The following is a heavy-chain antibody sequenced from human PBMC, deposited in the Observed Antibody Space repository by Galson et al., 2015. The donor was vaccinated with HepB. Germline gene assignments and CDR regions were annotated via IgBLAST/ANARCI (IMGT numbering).Heavy chain of an antibody. CDR3: ARIMVYAIKGYYMDV. CDR1: GYTFTSYG. V-gene: IGHV1-18*01. CDR2: ISAYNGNT. Sequence: SVKVSCKASGYTFTSYGISWVRQAPGQGLEWMGWISAYNGNTNYAQKLQGRVTMTTDTSTSTAYMELRSLRSDDTAVYYCARIMVYAIKGYYMDVWGKGTTVTVSS. J-gene: IGHJ6*03. D-gene: IGHD2-8*01.